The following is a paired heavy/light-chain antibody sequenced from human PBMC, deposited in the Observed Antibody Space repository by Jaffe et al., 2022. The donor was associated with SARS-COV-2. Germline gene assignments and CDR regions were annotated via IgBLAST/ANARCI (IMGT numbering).Heavy chain of an antibody. D-gene: IGHD6-13*01. CDR2: IHYSGTT. CDR1: GGSISSSDYY. Sequence: QLQLQESGPGLVKPSETLSLTCTVSGGSISSSDYYWGWIRQPPGMGLEWIGYIHYSGTTYYNPSLKSRITISVEASKNQVSLHLYSVTAADTAVYYCARHRGDSSWFDPWGQGTLVTVSS. V-gene: IGHV4-39*01. CDR3: ARHRGDSSWFDP. J-gene: IGHJ5*02.
Light chain of an antibody. J-gene: IGLJ3*02. CDR2: DVT. Sequence: HSALTQPASVSGSPGQSITISCTGTSSDIGGYNYVSWFQQYPGKAPKLMIYDVTNRPSGVSNRFSGSKSGNTASLTISGLRAEDEADYYCSSYISSASWVFGGGTKLTVL. CDR3: SSYISSASWV. CDR1: SSDIGGYNY. V-gene: IGLV2-14*03.